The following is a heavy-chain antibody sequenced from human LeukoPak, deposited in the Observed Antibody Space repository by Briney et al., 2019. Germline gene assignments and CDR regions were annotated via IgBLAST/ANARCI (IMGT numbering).Heavy chain of an antibody. D-gene: IGHD2-21*02. CDR3: ARGRSAFRDACDI. CDR1: GYTFTSYY. J-gene: IGHJ3*02. V-gene: IGHV1-46*01. CDR2: IIPSGGRA. Sequence: VASLKVSCKAPGYTFTSYYIHGVRQAPGQRREWMGIIIPSGGRASSAQKVQGRVTMTRDTYTSTVYMARTRLTSEDTTVYHCARGRSAFRDACDIWGKGTRVTVS.